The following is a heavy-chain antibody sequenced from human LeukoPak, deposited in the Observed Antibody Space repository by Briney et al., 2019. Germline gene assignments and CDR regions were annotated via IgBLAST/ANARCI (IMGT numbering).Heavy chain of an antibody. CDR2: MNPNSGNT. Sequence: ASVKVSCKASGYTFTSYDINWVRQATGQGLEWMGWMNPNSGNTGYAQKFQGRVTITRNTSISTAYMELSSLRSEDTAVYYCARGLRIVLGYCSGGSCYGPGWFDPWGQGTLVTVSS. J-gene: IGHJ5*02. CDR3: ARGLRIVLGYCSGGSCYGPGWFDP. D-gene: IGHD2-15*01. CDR1: GYTFTSYD. V-gene: IGHV1-8*03.